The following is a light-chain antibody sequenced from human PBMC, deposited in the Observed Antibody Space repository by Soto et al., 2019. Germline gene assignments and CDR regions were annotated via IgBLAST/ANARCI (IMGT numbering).Light chain of an antibody. J-gene: IGLJ1*01. CDR3: TYV. V-gene: IGLV2-14*01. CDR1: SSDVGGYNY. CDR2: EVS. Sequence: QSALTQPASVSGSPGQSITISCTGTSSDVGGYNYVSWYQQHPGKAPKLMIYEVSNRPSGVSNRFSGSKSGNTASLTISGLQAEDEADCSSTYVFGTGTKLTVL.